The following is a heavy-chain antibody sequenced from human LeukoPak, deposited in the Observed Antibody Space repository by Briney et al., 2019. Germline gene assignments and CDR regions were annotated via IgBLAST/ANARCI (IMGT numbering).Heavy chain of an antibody. CDR3: ARHRCSGGSCYPMNWFDP. CDR2: IYHSGST. Sequence: PSETLSLTCAVSGGSISSSNWWSWVRQPPGKGLEWIGEIYHSGSTNYNPSLKSRVTISVDTSKNQFSLKLSSVTAADTAVYYCARHRCSGGSCYPMNWFDPWGQGTLVTVSS. D-gene: IGHD2-15*01. CDR1: GGSISSSNW. V-gene: IGHV4-4*02. J-gene: IGHJ5*02.